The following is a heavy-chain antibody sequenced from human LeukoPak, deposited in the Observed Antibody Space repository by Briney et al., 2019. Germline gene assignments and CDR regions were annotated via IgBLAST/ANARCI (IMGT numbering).Heavy chain of an antibody. CDR1: GFTFSGSA. D-gene: IGHD2-21*01. CDR3: AKDLMSIKALIPWDY. Sequence: GGSLRLSCAASGFTFSGSAMHWVRQASGKGLEWVGRIRSKANSYATANAASVKGRFTISRDDSKNTAYLQMNSLKTEDTAVYYCAKDLMSIKALIPWDYWGQGTLVTVSP. V-gene: IGHV3-73*01. CDR2: IRSKANSYAT. J-gene: IGHJ4*02.